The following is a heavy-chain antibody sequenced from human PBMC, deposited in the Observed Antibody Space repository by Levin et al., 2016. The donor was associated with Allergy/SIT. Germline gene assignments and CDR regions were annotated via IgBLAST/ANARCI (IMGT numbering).Heavy chain of an antibody. D-gene: IGHD2-2*01. V-gene: IGHV3-30-3*01. CDR3: AREEEGSILGGGAFDI. CDR2: ISSDGNNN. Sequence: GGSLRLSCAASGFTFSSYVVHWVRQAPGKGLEWVAAISSDGNNNYYTDSVKGRFTISRDNSKNMFYLQMNSLRTEDTAVYYCAREEEGSILGGGAFDIWGQGAMVTVSS. J-gene: IGHJ3*02. CDR1: GFTFSSYV.